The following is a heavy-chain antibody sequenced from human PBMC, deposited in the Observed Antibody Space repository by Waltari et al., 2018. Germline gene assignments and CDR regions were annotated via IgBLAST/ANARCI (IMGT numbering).Heavy chain of an antibody. V-gene: IGHV4-34*01. CDR1: GGSFSGYY. J-gene: IGHJ4*02. CDR2: INHNGRT. CDR3: ARDQRCGGDCPIDY. D-gene: IGHD2-21*02. Sequence: QVQLQQWGAGLLKPSETLSLTCAVYGGSFSGYYWSWIRQPPGKGLEWIGEINHNGRTNYNPSLKSRVTISVDTSKNQFSLKLSSVTAADTAVYYCARDQRCGGDCPIDYWGQGTLVTVSS.